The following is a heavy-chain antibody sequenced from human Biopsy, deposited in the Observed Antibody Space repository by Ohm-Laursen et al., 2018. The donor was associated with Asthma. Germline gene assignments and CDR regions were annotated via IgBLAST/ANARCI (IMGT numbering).Heavy chain of an antibody. V-gene: IGHV2-5*02. CDR1: GFSLSTSGGG. CDR2: IYWDDGK. J-gene: IGHJ4*02. D-gene: IGHD1-26*01. CDR3: VHTLVGLKAFDF. Sequence: TQTLTLTCTFSGFSLSTSGGGVGWIRQPPGKALEWLGNIYWDDGKRYSPSLQSRLTITRDTPKDQVVLTMTNMGPVDTGTYYCVHTLVGLKAFDFWGQGTLVTVSS.